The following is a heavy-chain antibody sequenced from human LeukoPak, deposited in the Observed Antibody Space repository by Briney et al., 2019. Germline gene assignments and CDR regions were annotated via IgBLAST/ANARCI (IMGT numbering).Heavy chain of an antibody. CDR2: IYTSGST. J-gene: IGHJ4*02. D-gene: IGHD2-21*01. Sequence: SETLSLTCTVSGGSISSYYWSWIRQPAGKGLEWIGRIYTSGSTNYNASLKSRVSMSVDTSKNQFSLKLSSVTAADTGVYYCARVPDFIARPCDSWGPGTLVTVSS. V-gene: IGHV4-4*07. CDR3: ARVPDFIARPCDS. CDR1: GGSISSYY.